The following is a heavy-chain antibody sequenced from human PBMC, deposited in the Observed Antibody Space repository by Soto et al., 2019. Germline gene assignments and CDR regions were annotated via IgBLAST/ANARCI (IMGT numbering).Heavy chain of an antibody. CDR1: GYTFTSYA. Sequence: QVQLVQSGAEVKKPGASVKVSCKASGYTFTSYAMHWVRQAPGQRLEWMGWINAGNGNTKYSQKFQGRVTITRDTTTTTAYMELSSLRSEDTAGYYCGRGSGLTWFDPWGQGTLVTVSS. J-gene: IGHJ5*02. V-gene: IGHV1-3*01. CDR3: GRGSGLTWFDP. CDR2: INAGNGNT. D-gene: IGHD3-10*01.